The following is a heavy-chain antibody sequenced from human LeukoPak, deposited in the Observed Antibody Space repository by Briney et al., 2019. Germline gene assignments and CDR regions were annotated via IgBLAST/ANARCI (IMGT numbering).Heavy chain of an antibody. D-gene: IGHD1-1*01. V-gene: IGHV4-59*08. J-gene: IGHJ5*02. CDR2: VYYSGST. CDR3: ARQSGSAGWSNWFGP. CDR1: GASIRSYY. Sequence: SETLSLTCTVSGASIRSYYWSWIRQPPGKGLEWVGFVYYSGSTNYNPSFKSRVTMSVDTSKNQFSLKLTSVTAADTSVYYCARQSGSAGWSNWFGPWGQGSLVTVSS.